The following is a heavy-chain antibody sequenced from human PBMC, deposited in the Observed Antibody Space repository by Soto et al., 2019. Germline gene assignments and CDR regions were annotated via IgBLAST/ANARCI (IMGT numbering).Heavy chain of an antibody. Sequence: ASVKVSCKASGYTFTSYGISWVRQAPGQGLEWMGWISAYNGNTNYAQKLQGRVTMTTDTSTSTAYLELRSLRSDDTAVYYCARDVGNDFWSGYYLIDYWGQGTLVTVSS. CDR3: ARDVGNDFWSGYYLIDY. D-gene: IGHD3-3*01. J-gene: IGHJ4*02. V-gene: IGHV1-18*04. CDR1: GYTFTSYG. CDR2: ISAYNGNT.